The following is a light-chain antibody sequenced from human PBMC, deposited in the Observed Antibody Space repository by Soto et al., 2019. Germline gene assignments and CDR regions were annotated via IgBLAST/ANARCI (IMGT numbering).Light chain of an antibody. CDR1: QSISSW. CDR3: KQYNSYSVT. J-gene: IGKJ1*01. CDR2: DAS. V-gene: IGKV1-5*01. Sequence: DIQMTQSPSTLSASVGDRVTITCRASQSISSWLAWYQQKPGKAPKLLIYDASSLESGVPSRFNGSGFGTEFTLTISSLQPDDFATYYCKQYNSYSVTFGQGTKVNIK.